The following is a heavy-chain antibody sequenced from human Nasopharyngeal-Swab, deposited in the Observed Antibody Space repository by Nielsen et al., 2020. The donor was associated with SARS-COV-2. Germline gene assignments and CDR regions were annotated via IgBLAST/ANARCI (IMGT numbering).Heavy chain of an antibody. CDR1: GFTFSSYW. D-gene: IGHD6-19*01. J-gene: IGHJ6*02. Sequence: GESLKISCAASGFTFSSYWMSWVRQAPGKGLEWVANIKQDGSEKYYVDSVKGRFTISRDNAKNSLYLQMNSLRAEDTAVYYCARDGIAVAAHYYYYGMDVWGQGTTVTVSS. CDR2: IKQDGSEK. V-gene: IGHV3-7*01. CDR3: ARDGIAVAAHYYYYGMDV.